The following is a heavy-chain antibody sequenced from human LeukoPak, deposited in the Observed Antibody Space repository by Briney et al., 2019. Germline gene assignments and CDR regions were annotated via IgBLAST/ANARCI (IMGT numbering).Heavy chain of an antibody. J-gene: IGHJ4*02. CDR3: ARVVDTAMNFDY. D-gene: IGHD5-18*01. V-gene: IGHV4-34*01. CDR2: INHSGST. CDR1: GGSFSGYY. Sequence: SETLSLTCAVYGGSFSGYYWSWIRQPPGKGLEWIGEINHSGSTNYNPSLKSRVTISVDTSKNQFSLKLSPVTAADTAVYYCARVVDTAMNFDYWGQGTLVTVSS.